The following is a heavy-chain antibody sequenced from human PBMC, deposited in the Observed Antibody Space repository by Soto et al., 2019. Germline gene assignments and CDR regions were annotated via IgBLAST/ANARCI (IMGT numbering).Heavy chain of an antibody. V-gene: IGHV3-64*01. CDR1: GFTFSSYA. CDR3: ARLIAAPTYYYYYYGMDV. Sequence: GGSLRLSCAASGFTFSSYAMHWVRQAPGKGLEYVSAISSNGGSTYYANSVKGRFTISRDNSKNTLYLQMGSLRAEDMAVYYCARLIAAPTYYYYYYGMDVWGQGTTVTVSS. D-gene: IGHD6-13*01. J-gene: IGHJ6*02. CDR2: ISSNGGST.